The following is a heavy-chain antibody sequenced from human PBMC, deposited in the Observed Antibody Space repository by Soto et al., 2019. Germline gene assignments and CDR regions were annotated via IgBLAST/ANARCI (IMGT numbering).Heavy chain of an antibody. Sequence: QVQLQESGPGLVKPSGTLSLTCVVSGASISSNNWWSWVRQPPWKVLEWIGEIYHSGTTSYNPSLKSRVTMSVDKSKNQFSLKVTSVTAADTAVYFCAKDGSGHPYYSDNWGQGTLVTVSS. V-gene: IGHV4-4*02. CDR3: AKDGSGHPYYSDN. CDR1: GASISSNNW. CDR2: IYHSGTT. J-gene: IGHJ4*02. D-gene: IGHD2-15*01.